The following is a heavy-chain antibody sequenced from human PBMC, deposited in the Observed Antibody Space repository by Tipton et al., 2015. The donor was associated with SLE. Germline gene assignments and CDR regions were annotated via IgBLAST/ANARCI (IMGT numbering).Heavy chain of an antibody. CDR1: GGSISSGGYY. CDR3: ARDTAMVLYYYGMDV. CDR2: IYYSGST. V-gene: IGHV4-31*03. J-gene: IGHJ6*02. Sequence: TLSLTCTVSGGSISSGGYYWSWIRQHPGKGLEWIGYIYYSGSTYYNPSLKSRVTISVDTSKNQFSLKLSSVTAADTAVYYCARDTAMVLYYYGMDVWGQGTTVTVSS. D-gene: IGHD5-18*01.